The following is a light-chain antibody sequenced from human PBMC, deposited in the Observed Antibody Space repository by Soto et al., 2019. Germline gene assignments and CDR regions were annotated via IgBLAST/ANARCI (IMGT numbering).Light chain of an antibody. Sequence: EIVLTQSPATLSLSPGERATLSCRASQSVKTFLLWYQHRPGQAPRVLIYDASHRATGIPARFRGSGSGTDFTLSISSLEPEDAGIYYCQQRSHWPPITFGQGTRLEV. CDR1: QSVKTF. CDR2: DAS. V-gene: IGKV3-11*01. CDR3: QQRSHWPPIT. J-gene: IGKJ5*01.